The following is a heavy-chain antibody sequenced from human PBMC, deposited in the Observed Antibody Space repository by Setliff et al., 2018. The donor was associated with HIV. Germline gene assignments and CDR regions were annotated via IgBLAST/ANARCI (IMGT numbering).Heavy chain of an antibody. CDR1: GASISSHY. D-gene: IGHD4-17*01. CDR2: IYSTGST. Sequence: PSETLSLTCTVSGASISSHYWSWIRQSPGREPEWIGYIYSTGSTNYNPSLQSRVSISMDASKNKFSLKVTSVTSADTAVYYCAKGAGFYGDYTFDYWGQGHLVT. V-gene: IGHV4-59*11. CDR3: AKGAGFYGDYTFDY. J-gene: IGHJ4*02.